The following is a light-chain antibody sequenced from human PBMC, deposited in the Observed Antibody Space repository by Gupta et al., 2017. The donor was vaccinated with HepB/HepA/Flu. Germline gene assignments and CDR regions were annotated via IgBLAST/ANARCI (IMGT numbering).Light chain of an antibody. CDR2: GAS. Sequence: EVVMTQSPATLSVSPGERATLSCRASQSVSTNLAWYQQRPGQAPRLLIYGASTRATGIPARFSGSGSGTEFTLTISRLQAEDFAVYYCQQGTNWPPLTFGQGTKVEIK. J-gene: IGKJ1*01. V-gene: IGKV3-15*01. CDR1: QSVSTN. CDR3: QQGTNWPPLT.